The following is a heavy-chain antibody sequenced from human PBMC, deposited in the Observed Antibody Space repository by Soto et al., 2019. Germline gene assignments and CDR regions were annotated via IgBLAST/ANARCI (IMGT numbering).Heavy chain of an antibody. J-gene: IGHJ6*02. D-gene: IGHD5-18*01. Sequence: QPGGSLRLSCAASGFTFSSYGMHWVRQAPGKGLEWVAVISYDGSNKYYADSVKGRFTISRDNSKNTLYLQMNSLRAEDTAVYYCAKDLGDTAMVTSSGMDVWGQGTTVTVSS. CDR1: GFTFSSYG. CDR3: AKDLGDTAMVTSSGMDV. CDR2: ISYDGSNK. V-gene: IGHV3-30*18.